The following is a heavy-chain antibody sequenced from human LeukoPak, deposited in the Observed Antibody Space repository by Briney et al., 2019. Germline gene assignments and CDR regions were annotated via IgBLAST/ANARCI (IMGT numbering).Heavy chain of an antibody. CDR3: ARISDSTKVTAAFDV. J-gene: IGHJ3*01. CDR1: GDTFRTYD. V-gene: IGHV1-69*10. CDR2: IIPIGDIA. Sequence: ASLKVSCKTSGDTFRTYDIHWVRQAPGQGLEWMGGIIPIGDIADYAQKFQGRVTMTADKSTTTAYMEVRSLKSEDTAFYYCARISDSTKVTAAFDVWGQGTMVTVS. D-gene: IGHD2-21*02.